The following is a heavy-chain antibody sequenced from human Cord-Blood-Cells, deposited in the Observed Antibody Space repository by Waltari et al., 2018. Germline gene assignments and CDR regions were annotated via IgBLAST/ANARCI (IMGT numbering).Heavy chain of an antibody. CDR1: GSTFTGSS. V-gene: IGHV1-2*02. D-gene: IGHD3-10*01. CDR3: ARAPGSGVDY. J-gene: IGHJ4*02. Sequence: QVQLVLSGAEVKKPGAPVRVSCKASGSTFTGSSMHWVRQAPGQGPEWMGWINPNSGGTNYAQKFQGRVTMTRDTSISTAYMELSRLRSYDTAVYYCARAPGSGVDYWGQGTLVTVSS. CDR2: INPNSGGT.